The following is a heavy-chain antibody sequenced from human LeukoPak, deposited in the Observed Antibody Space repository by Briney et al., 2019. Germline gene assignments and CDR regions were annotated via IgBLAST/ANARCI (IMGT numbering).Heavy chain of an antibody. CDR2: IYYSGST. J-gene: IGHJ4*02. CDR3: ARLPQWVLLRFSGYFDY. Sequence: PSETLSLTCTVSGGSISSSSYYWGWIRQPPGKGLEWIGSIYYSGSTYYNPSLKSRVTISVDTSKNQFSLKLSSVTAAETAVYYCARLPQWVLLRFSGYFDYWGQGTLVTVSS. CDR1: GGSISSSSYY. D-gene: IGHD3-22*01. V-gene: IGHV4-39*01.